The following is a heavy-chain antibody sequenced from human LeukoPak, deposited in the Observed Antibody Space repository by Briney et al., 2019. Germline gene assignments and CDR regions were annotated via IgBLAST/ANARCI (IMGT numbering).Heavy chain of an antibody. J-gene: IGHJ4*02. V-gene: IGHV4-59*01. CDR2: IYYSGST. D-gene: IGHD6-19*01. CDR1: GGSISSYY. Sequence: SETLSLTCTVSGGSISSYYWSWIRQPPGKGLEWIGYIYYSGSTNYNPSLKSRVTISVDTSKNQFSLKLSSVTAADTAVYYCARESYSSGWSKNFDYWGQGTLVTVSS. CDR3: ARESYSSGWSKNFDY.